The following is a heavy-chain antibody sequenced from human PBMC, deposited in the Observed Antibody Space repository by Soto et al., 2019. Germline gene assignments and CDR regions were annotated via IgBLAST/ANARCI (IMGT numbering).Heavy chain of an antibody. CDR1: GYSFTSYW. V-gene: IGHV5-51*01. D-gene: IGHD1-1*01. CDR3: ARQGSGTTCITRWYEYHFDY. J-gene: IGHJ4*02. CDR2: IYPGDSDT. Sequence: PGESLQISCKASGYSFTSYWIGWVRQVPGKGLEWMGIIYPGDSDTRYSPSFQGQVTISADKSISTAYLQWSSLKASDTAMYYCARQGSGTTCITRWYEYHFDYWRQGTLGTVAS.